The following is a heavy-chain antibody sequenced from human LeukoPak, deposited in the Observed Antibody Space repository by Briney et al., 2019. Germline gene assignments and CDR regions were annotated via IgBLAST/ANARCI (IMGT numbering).Heavy chain of an antibody. D-gene: IGHD6-6*01. Sequence: GGSLRLSCAASGFTFSSYAMSWVRQAPGKGLEWVSPISASGGDTYYADSVKGRFTISRDNSKNSLFLQMNSLRDEDTAVYYCASGFSSSPYFDYWGQGTLVTVSS. CDR3: ASGFSSSPYFDY. J-gene: IGHJ4*02. CDR2: ISASGGDT. V-gene: IGHV3-23*01. CDR1: GFTFSSYA.